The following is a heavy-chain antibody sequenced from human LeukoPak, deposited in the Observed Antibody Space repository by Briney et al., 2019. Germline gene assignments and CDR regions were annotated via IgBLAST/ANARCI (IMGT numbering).Heavy chain of an antibody. CDR1: RGTFSSYA. D-gene: IGHD6-13*01. Sequence: SVKVSCKASRGTFSSYAISWVRQAPGQGLEWMGGIIPIFGTANYAQKFQGRVTITADESTSTAYLELSSLRSEDTAVYYCARVPGGTQSSIWGQGTMVTVSS. CDR2: IIPIFGTA. V-gene: IGHV1-69*13. J-gene: IGHJ3*02. CDR3: ARVPGGTQSSI.